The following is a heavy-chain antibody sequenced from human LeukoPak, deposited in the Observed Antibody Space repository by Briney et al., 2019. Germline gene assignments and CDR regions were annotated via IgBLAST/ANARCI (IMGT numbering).Heavy chain of an antibody. Sequence: GGSLRLYCAASGFTFSSYWMHWVRQAPGKGLVWVSRINSDGSSTSYADSVKGRFTISRDNAKNTLYLQMNSLRAEDTAVYYCARGGYCSSTSCYYFDYWGQGTLVTVSS. CDR3: ARGGYCSSTSCYYFDY. V-gene: IGHV3-74*01. D-gene: IGHD2-2*01. J-gene: IGHJ4*02. CDR1: GFTFSSYW. CDR2: INSDGSST.